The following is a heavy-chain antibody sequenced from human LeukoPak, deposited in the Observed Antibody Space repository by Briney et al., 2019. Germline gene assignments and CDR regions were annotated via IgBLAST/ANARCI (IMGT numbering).Heavy chain of an antibody. CDR2: ISGRSGAT. CDR3: AKGGYFAYDF. CDR1: GFPFSTND. D-gene: IGHD2-2*03. Sequence: PGGSLRLSCAASGFPFSTNDMGWVRQTPGKGLAWVSNISGRSGATYYVDSVKGRFTVSRDNSKDTLYLQMHSLRAEDTAIYFCAKGGYFAYDFWGQGTKVTVSS. J-gene: IGHJ3*01. V-gene: IGHV3-23*01.